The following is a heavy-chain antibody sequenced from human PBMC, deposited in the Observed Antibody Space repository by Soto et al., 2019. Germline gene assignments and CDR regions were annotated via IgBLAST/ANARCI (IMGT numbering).Heavy chain of an antibody. V-gene: IGHV3-23*01. J-gene: IGHJ4*02. CDR1: GFTFSSYA. D-gene: IGHD6-13*01. CDR2: ISGSDGST. Sequence: EVQLLESGGGLVQPGGSLRLSCAASGFTFSSYAMNWVRQAPGKGLEWVSGISGSDGSTYYADSVRGRFTISRDNSKNTLNMKMNSLSAEETAVYYCARRSSSWYFDYWGQGTLVTVSS. CDR3: ARRSSSWYFDY.